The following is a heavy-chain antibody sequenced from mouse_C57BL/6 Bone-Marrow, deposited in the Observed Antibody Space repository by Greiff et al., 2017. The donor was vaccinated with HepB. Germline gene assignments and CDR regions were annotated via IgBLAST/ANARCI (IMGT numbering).Heavy chain of an antibody. V-gene: IGHV1-15*01. CDR1: GYTFTDYE. J-gene: IGHJ4*01. CDR3: TPGPYYYGSSPYAMDY. D-gene: IGHD1-1*01. Sequence: QVQLKESGAELVRPGASVTLSCKASGYTFTDYEMHWVKQTPVHGLEWIGAIDPETGGTAYNQKFKGKAILTADKSSSTAYMELRSLTSEDSAVYYCTPGPYYYGSSPYAMDYWGQGTSVTVSS. CDR2: IDPETGGT.